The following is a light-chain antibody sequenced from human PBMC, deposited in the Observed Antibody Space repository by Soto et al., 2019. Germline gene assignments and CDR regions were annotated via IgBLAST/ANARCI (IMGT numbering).Light chain of an antibody. CDR1: QSVNSY. V-gene: IGKV3-11*01. CDR3: QQRSSWPT. J-gene: IGKJ2*01. CDR2: DTS. Sequence: EIVLTQSPATLSLSPGERATLSCRASQSVNSYLAWYQQKCGQAPRLLIYDTSNRATGIPDRFSGSGSGTDFTLTISSLEPEDFAVYYCQQRSSWPTFGQGTRLVIK.